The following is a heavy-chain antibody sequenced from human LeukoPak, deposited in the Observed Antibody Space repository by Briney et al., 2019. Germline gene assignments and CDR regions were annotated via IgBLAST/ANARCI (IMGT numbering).Heavy chain of an antibody. CDR3: ARAPVAGYFDY. Sequence: GGSLRLSCSASGFTFSNYAMHWVRQAPGKGLVWVSRINSDGSSTSYADSVKGRFTISRDNAKNTLYLQMNSLRAEDTAVYYCARAPVAGYFDYWGQGTLVTVSS. D-gene: IGHD6-19*01. CDR1: GFTFSNYA. CDR2: INSDGSST. V-gene: IGHV3-74*01. J-gene: IGHJ4*02.